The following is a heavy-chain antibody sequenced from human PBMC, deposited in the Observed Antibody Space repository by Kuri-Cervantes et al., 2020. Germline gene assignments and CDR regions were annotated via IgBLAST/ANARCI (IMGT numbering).Heavy chain of an antibody. Sequence: GGSLRLSCAASGFTFSSYSMNWVRQAPGKGLEWVANIKQDGSEKYYVDSVKGRFTISRDNAKNSLYLQMNSLRAEDTAVYYCARDGAPWGYSGTLMEYYYYYMDVWGKGTTVTVSS. D-gene: IGHD5-12*01. CDR3: ARDGAPWGYSGTLMEYYYYYMDV. CDR2: IKQDGSEK. J-gene: IGHJ6*03. CDR1: GFTFSSYS. V-gene: IGHV3-7*01.